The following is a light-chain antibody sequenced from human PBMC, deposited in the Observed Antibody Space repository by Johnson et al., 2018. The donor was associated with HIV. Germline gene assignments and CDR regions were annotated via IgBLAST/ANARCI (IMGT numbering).Light chain of an antibody. Sequence: QSVLTQPPSVSAAPGQKVTISCSGSSSNIGNNYVSWYQQLPGTAPKLLIYDNNKRPPGIPDRFPGSKSGTSATLGITGLQTGDEADYYCGTWDSSLSAEVFGTGTKVTVL. CDR1: SSNIGNNY. J-gene: IGLJ1*01. CDR2: DNN. V-gene: IGLV1-51*01. CDR3: GTWDSSLSAEV.